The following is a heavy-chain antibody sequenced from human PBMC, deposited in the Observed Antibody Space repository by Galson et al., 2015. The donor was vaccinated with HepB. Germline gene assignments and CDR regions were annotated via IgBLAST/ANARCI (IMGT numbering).Heavy chain of an antibody. J-gene: IGHJ4*02. CDR3: ARMDRGAGDSSGYYYTY. D-gene: IGHD3-22*01. V-gene: IGHV2-70*04. CDR2: IDWDDDK. Sequence: PALVKPTQTLTLTCTFSGFSLSTSGMRVSWIRQPPGKALEWLARIDWDDDKFYSTSLKTRLTISKDTSKNQVVLTMTNMDPVDTATYYCARMDRGAGDSSGYYYTYWGQGTLVTVSS. CDR1: GFSLSTSGMR.